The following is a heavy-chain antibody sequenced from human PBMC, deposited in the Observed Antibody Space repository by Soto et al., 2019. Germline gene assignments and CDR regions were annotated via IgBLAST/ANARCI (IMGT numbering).Heavy chain of an antibody. J-gene: IGHJ4*02. CDR2: IYYSGST. CDR3: ARLLGDILTGYYYDY. CDR1: GGSISSSSYY. V-gene: IGHV4-39*01. D-gene: IGHD3-9*01. Sequence: SETLSLTCTVSGGSISSSSYYWGWIRQPPGKGLEWIGSIYYSGSTYYNPSLKSRVTISVDTSKNQFSLKLSSVTAADTAVYYCARLLGDILTGYYYDYWGQGTLVTVS.